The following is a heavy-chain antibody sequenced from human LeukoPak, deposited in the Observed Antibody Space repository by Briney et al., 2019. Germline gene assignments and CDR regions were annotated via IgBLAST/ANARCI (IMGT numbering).Heavy chain of an antibody. V-gene: IGHV4-39*07. CDR2: IYYSGST. CDR1: GGPINSSIYH. J-gene: IGHJ6*03. D-gene: IGHD6-25*01. CDR3: ARFPASAEYRHYYHMDV. Sequence: ASETLSLTCTVSGGPINSSIYHWGWIRQPPGTGLEWIGNIYYSGSTYYNPSLKTRLTISVDTSKNQLSLKLTSVTAADTAVYYCARFPASAEYRHYYHMDVWGKGTTVTVSS.